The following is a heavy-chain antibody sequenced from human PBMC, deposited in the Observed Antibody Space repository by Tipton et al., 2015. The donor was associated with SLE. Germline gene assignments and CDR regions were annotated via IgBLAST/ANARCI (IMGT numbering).Heavy chain of an antibody. CDR2: IYYNGRT. Sequence: GLVKPSETLSLTCTVSGDSLSSPHYYWGWIRQPPGKGLEWIGTIYYNGRTYYSPSLTGRVTISLETSENQFSLHLDSVTAADTAVYYCARGISGYSSSWYYYYYNMDVWGQGTTVTVSS. J-gene: IGHJ6*02. CDR1: GDSLSSPHYY. CDR3: ARGISGYSSSWYYYYYNMDV. D-gene: IGHD6-13*01. V-gene: IGHV4-39*01.